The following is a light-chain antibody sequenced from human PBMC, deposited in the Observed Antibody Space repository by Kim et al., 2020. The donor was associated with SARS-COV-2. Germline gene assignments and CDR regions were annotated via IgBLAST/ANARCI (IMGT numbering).Light chain of an antibody. V-gene: IGLV1-36*01. CDR3: AAWDDSLNGVV. Sequence: SVTISCYGSSTNIGNNAVNWYQQLPGKPPKLLIYYDDLLPSGVSDRFSGSKSGTSASLAISGLQSEDEADYYCAAWDDSLNGVVFGGGTQLTVL. CDR2: YDD. CDR1: STNIGNNA. J-gene: IGLJ2*01.